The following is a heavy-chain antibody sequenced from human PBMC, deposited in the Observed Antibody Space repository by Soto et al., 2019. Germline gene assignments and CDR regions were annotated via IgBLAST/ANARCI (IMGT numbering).Heavy chain of an antibody. CDR3: ARVAAAGTPPYYYYGMDV. CDR1: GFTLSSYS. J-gene: IGHJ6*02. V-gene: IGHV3-21*01. D-gene: IGHD6-13*01. Sequence: GSLRLSCAASGFTLSSYSMNWVRQAPGKGLEWVSSISSSSSYIYYADSVKGRFTISRDNAKNSLYLQMNSLRAEDTAVYYCARVAAAGTPPYYYYGMDVWGQGTTVTVSS. CDR2: ISSSSSYI.